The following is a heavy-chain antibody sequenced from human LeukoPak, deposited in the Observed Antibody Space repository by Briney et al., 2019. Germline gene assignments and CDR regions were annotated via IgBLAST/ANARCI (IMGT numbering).Heavy chain of an antibody. CDR2: ISAYNGNT. J-gene: IGHJ4*02. D-gene: IGHD3-22*01. CDR1: GGTFSSYA. Sequence: ASVKVSCKASGGTFSSYAISWVRQAPGQGLEWMGWISAYNGNTNYAQKLQGRVTMTTDTSTSTAYMELRSLRSDDTAVYYCAVEGSGYDSSGYYYNWGQGTLVTVSS. CDR3: AVEGSGYDSSGYYYN. V-gene: IGHV1-18*01.